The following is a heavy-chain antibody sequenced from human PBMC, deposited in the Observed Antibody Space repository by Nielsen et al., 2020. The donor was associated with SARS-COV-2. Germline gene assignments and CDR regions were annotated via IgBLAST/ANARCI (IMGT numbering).Heavy chain of an antibody. D-gene: IGHD5-12*01. Sequence: SQTLSLTCGVYGGSFSGYYWSWIRQPPGKGLEWIGEINHSGSTNYNPSLKSRVTISVDTSMNQFSLKLSSVTAADTAVYYCARRRGYSGYDWEVYYFDYWGQGTLVTVSS. CDR2: INHSGST. CDR1: GGSFSGYY. V-gene: IGHV4-34*01. CDR3: ARRRGYSGYDWEVYYFDY. J-gene: IGHJ4*02.